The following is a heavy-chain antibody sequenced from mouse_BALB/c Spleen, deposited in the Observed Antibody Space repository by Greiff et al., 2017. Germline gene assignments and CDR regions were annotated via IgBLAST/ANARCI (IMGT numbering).Heavy chain of an antibody. V-gene: IGHV14-3*02. CDR1: GFNIKDTY. J-gene: IGHJ3*01. CDR3: ANLRWLRRGLAY. Sequence: VQLQQSGAELVKPGASVKLSCTASGFNIKDTYMHWVKQRPEQGLEWIGRIDPANGNTKYDPKFQGKATITADTSSNTAYLQLSSLTSEDTAVYYCANLRWLRRGLAYWGQGTLVTVSA. D-gene: IGHD2-2*01. CDR2: IDPANGNT.